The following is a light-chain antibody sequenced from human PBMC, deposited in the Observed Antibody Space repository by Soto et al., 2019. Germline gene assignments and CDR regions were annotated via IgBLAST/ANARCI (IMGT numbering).Light chain of an antibody. Sequence: EIVLTQSPATLSLYPGARANLSCRASQSVISYLAWYQQQPGQAPSLLIYDASNRATGIPARFSGSGCGTDFSLTISSLEPEDFAVYYCQQRSNWPPFTFGPGTKVDIK. CDR2: DAS. CDR3: QQRSNWPPFT. J-gene: IGKJ3*01. V-gene: IGKV3-11*01. CDR1: QSVISY.